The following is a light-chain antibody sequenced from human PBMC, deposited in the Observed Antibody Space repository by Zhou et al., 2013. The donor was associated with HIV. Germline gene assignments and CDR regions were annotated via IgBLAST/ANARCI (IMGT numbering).Light chain of an antibody. CDR2: ATS. CDR3: QHYDSYPIT. V-gene: IGKV1-17*01. Sequence: DIQMTQSPSSLSASLGDRLTITCRASLDIRNDLGWYQQKPGKAPQLLIYATSTLQTGVPSRFSGNGSGTEFTLTISSLQPDDFATYYCQHYDSYPITFGQGTRLEIK. J-gene: IGKJ5*01. CDR1: LDIRND.